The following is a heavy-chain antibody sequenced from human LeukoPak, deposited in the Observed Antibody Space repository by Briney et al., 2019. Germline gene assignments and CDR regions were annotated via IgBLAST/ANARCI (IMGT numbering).Heavy chain of an antibody. CDR3: WRGKLTTFGNRYFDN. D-gene: IGHD2/OR15-2a*01. J-gene: IGHJ4*02. V-gene: IGHV1-2*02. CDR1: GYSFTGYY. CDR2: INPSSGGT. Sequence: GASVKVSCKASGYSFTGYYMSWGRQVPGQGLEWMGGINPSSGGTTYAQKLQGSLIMTGDETISTAYMVLSSRRTDETTVDYCWRGKLTTFGNRYFDNWGQGTLVTVSS.